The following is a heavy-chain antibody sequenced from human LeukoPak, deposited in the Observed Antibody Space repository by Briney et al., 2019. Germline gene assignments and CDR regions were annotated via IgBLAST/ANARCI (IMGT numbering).Heavy chain of an antibody. Sequence: GGSLRLSCAASGFTFSSYAMSWVRQAPGKGLEWVSAIIGSGGSTYYAYSVKGLFTISRDNSKNTLYLQMISLRAENTAVYYCSNGGLTGYYNYYFDYWGQGTLVTVSS. CDR1: GFTFSSYA. CDR2: IIGSGGST. V-gene: IGHV3-23*01. J-gene: IGHJ4*02. D-gene: IGHD3-9*01. CDR3: SNGGLTGYYNYYFDY.